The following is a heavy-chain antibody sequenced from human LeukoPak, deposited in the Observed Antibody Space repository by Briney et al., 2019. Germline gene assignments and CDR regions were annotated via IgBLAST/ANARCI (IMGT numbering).Heavy chain of an antibody. Sequence: SETLSLTCTVSGGSICSSSYYWGWIRQPPGKGLEWIGSIYYSGSTYYNPSLKSRVTISVDTSKNQFSLKLSSVTAADTAVYYCARVSPGGYGYYYYGMDVWGQGTTVTVSS. CDR1: GGSICSSSYY. D-gene: IGHD5-12*01. J-gene: IGHJ6*02. V-gene: IGHV4-39*07. CDR3: ARVSPGGYGYYYYGMDV. CDR2: IYYSGST.